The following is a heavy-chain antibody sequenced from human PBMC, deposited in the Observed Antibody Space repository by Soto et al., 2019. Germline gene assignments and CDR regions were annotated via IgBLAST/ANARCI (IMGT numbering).Heavy chain of an antibody. CDR2: IYYSGST. J-gene: IGHJ4*02. Sequence: SETLSLTCTVSGGSISSGGYYWSWIRQHPGKGLEWIGYIYYSGSTYYNPSLKSRVTISVDTSKNQFSLKLSSVTAADTAVYYCARGYDFSQGPAYWGQGTLVTVSS. D-gene: IGHD3-3*01. V-gene: IGHV4-31*03. CDR1: GGSISSGGYY. CDR3: ARGYDFSQGPAY.